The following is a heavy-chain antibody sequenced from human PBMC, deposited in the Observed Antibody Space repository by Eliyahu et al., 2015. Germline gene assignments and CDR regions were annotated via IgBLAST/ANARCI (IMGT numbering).Heavy chain of an antibody. Sequence: EVQLVQSGAEVKKPGESLKISCXGSXYXFTSYWXGWVRXMPGKGLXWXGIIYPGDSDTRXSPSFQGQVTISADKSISTAYLQWSSLKASDTAMYYCARLVEVGATTWGVLEYWGQGTLVTVSS. CDR3: ARLVEVGATTWGVLEY. D-gene: IGHD1-26*01. V-gene: IGHV5-51*01. CDR1: XYXFTSYW. CDR2: IYPGDSDT. J-gene: IGHJ4*02.